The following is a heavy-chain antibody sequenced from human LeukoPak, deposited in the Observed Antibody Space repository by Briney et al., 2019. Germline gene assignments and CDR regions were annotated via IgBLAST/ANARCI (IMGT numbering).Heavy chain of an antibody. Sequence: ASVKVSCKGSGYTLTELSMHWVRQAPGKGLEWMGGFDPEDGETIYAQKFQGRVTMTEDTSTDTAYMELSSLRSEDTAVYYCARVRDGYNPQWYFDLWGRGTLVTVSS. CDR3: ARVRDGYNPQWYFDL. V-gene: IGHV1-24*01. D-gene: IGHD5-24*01. CDR1: GYTLTELS. CDR2: FDPEDGET. J-gene: IGHJ2*01.